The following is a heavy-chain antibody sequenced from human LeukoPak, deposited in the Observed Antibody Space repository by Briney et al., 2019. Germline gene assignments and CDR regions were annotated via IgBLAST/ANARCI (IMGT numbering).Heavy chain of an antibody. CDR2: INPNSGGT. CDR1: GYTFTGYY. Sequence: ASVKVSCKASGYTFTGYYMHWVRQAPGQGLEWMGRINPNSGGTNYAQKFQGRVTMTRDPSISTAYMELSRLRSDDTAVYYCARYPRGYCSGGSCYRFDYWGQGTLVTVSS. D-gene: IGHD2-15*01. CDR3: ARYPRGYCSGGSCYRFDY. J-gene: IGHJ4*02. V-gene: IGHV1-2*06.